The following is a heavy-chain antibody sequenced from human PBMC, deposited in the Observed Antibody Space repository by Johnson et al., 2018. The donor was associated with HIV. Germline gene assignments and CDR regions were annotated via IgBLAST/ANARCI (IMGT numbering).Heavy chain of an antibody. D-gene: IGHD4-17*01. CDR3: ARDATPWGGDYVGYAFDL. CDR2: TTPSGSST. J-gene: IGHJ3*01. V-gene: IGHV3-21*01. Sequence: VQLVESGGGVVQPGRSLRLACAASGFTFSSYAMSWVRQAPGKGLEWVSATTPSGSSTYYIDSVKGRFTISRDNAKNSLYLQMNNLRVEDTAVYYCARDATPWGGDYVGYAFDLWGQGTVVTVSP. CDR1: GFTFSSYA.